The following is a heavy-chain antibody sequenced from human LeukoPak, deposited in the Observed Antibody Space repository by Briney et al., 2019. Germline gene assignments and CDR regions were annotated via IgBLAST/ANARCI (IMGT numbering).Heavy chain of an antibody. CDR3: ARPGQADAFDI. V-gene: IGHV7-4-1*02. Sequence: GASVKVSCKASGYTFTTYGMNWVRQAPGQGLEWMGWINTNTGNPTYAQGFTGRFVFSLDTSVSTAYLQISSLKAEDTAVYYCARPGQADAFDIWGQGTMVTVSS. J-gene: IGHJ3*02. CDR1: GYTFTTYG. CDR2: INTNTGNP.